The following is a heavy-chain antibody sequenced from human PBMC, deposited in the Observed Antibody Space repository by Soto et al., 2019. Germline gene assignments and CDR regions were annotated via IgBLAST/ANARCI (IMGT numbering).Heavy chain of an antibody. J-gene: IGHJ4*02. CDR2: ISGSGGST. Sequence: EVQLLESGGGLVQPGGYLRLSCAASGFTFSSYAMSWVRQAPGKGLEWVSAISGSGGSTYYADSVKGRFTISRDNSKNTLYLQMNSLRAEDTAVYYCAKVIYFWSGYYPFDYWGQGTLVTVSS. V-gene: IGHV3-23*01. CDR1: GFTFSSYA. D-gene: IGHD3-3*01. CDR3: AKVIYFWSGYYPFDY.